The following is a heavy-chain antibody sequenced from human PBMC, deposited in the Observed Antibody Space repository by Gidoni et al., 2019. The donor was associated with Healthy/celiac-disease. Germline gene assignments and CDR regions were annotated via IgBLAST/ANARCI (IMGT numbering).Heavy chain of an antibody. CDR1: GFPFSSYA. D-gene: IGHD3-22*01. CDR2: ISYDGSNK. Sequence: QVQLVESGGGVVQSERSLSLSCAASGFPFSSYAMHWVRQAPGKGLEWVAVISYDGSNKYYADYVKGRFTISRDNSKNTLYLQMNSLRAEDTAVYYCARDRLTMIVVVIPNYFDYWGQGTLVTVSS. J-gene: IGHJ4*02. V-gene: IGHV3-30-3*01. CDR3: ARDRLTMIVVVIPNYFDY.